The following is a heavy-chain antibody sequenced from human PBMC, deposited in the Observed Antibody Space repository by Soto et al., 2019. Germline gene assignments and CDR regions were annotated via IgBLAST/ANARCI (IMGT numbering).Heavy chain of an antibody. CDR3: ASHSLSLRKNNWSDP. Sequence: PSETLSLTCTVSGDSIYWGWVRQPPGKGPEWIGRIFYIGSSYYNPSLKSRVTMSFYTSNHQFSLRLWPVPAAGTALYFRASHSLSLRKNNWSDPWGQRIMVTVSS. D-gene: IGHD3-16*02. V-gene: IGHV4-39*07. CDR1: GDSIY. J-gene: IGHJ5*02. CDR2: IFYIGSS.